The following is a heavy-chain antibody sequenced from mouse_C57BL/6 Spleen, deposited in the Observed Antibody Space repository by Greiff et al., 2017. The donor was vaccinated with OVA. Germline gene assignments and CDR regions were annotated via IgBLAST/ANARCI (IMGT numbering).Heavy chain of an antibody. CDR2: IYPGDGDT. J-gene: IGHJ1*03. V-gene: IGHV1-82*01. Sequence: QVQLQQSGPELVKPGASVKISCKASGYAFSSSWMNWVKQRPGKGLEWIGRIYPGDGDTNYNGKFKGKATLTADKSSSTAYMQLSSLTSEDSAVYFCARFGGLGGYFDVWGTGTTVTVSS. D-gene: IGHD2-4*01. CDR1: GYAFSSSW. CDR3: ARFGGLGGYFDV.